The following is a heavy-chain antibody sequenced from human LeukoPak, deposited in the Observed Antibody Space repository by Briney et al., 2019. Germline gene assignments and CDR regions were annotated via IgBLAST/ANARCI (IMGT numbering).Heavy chain of an antibody. J-gene: IGHJ4*02. CDR1: GGSISSNY. Sequence: PSETLSLTCAVSGGSISSNYWSWIQQPPGKGLEWIGYIYSSGSTNYNPSLKSRVTISVDTSKNQFSLKLSSVTAADTAVYYCARGPSLNGETHNFDYWGQGTPVTVSS. CDR2: IYSSGST. CDR3: ARGPSLNGETHNFDY. V-gene: IGHV4-59*12.